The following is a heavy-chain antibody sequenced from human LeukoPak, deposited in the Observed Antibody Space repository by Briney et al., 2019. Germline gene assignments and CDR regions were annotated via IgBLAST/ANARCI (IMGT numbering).Heavy chain of an antibody. J-gene: IGHJ4*02. V-gene: IGHV3-9*01. CDR2: ISWNSGSI. D-gene: IGHD3-22*01. CDR1: GFTFDDYA. Sequence: GRSLRLSCAASGFTFDDYAMHWVRQAPGKGLEWVSGISWNSGSIGYADSVRGRFTISRDNAKNSLYLQMNSLRAEDTALYYCAKAAGSYDSSGYYPFDYWGQGTLVTVSS. CDR3: AKAAGSYDSSGYYPFDY.